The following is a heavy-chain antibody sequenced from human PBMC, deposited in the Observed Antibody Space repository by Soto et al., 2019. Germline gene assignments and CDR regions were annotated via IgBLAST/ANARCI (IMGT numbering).Heavy chain of an antibody. Sequence: SETLSLTCTVSGASVSSSSYYWGWIRQPPGKGLEWIGSIYYSGSTYYNPSLKSRVTISVDTSKNQFSLKLSSVTAADTAVYYCARVCGGDCHNGMDVWGQGTTVTVSS. CDR3: ARVCGGDCHNGMDV. CDR1: GASVSSSSYY. CDR2: IYYSGST. D-gene: IGHD2-21*02. J-gene: IGHJ6*02. V-gene: IGHV4-39*01.